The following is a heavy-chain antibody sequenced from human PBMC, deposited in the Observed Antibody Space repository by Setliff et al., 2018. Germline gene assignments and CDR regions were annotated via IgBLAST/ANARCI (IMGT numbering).Heavy chain of an antibody. CDR3: ARSTETFSGEDFYFFYYMDV. D-gene: IGHD4-4*01. Sequence: GSLRLSCAASGFTFSDYYMSWIRQAPGKGLEWVSYISRGGSTIYYADSVKGRFTISRDSSRNTVDLQMSSLRPEDTALYYCARSTETFSGEDFYFFYYMDVWGKGTTVTVSS. V-gene: IGHV3-11*04. CDR1: GFTFSDYY. J-gene: IGHJ6*03. CDR2: ISRGGSTI.